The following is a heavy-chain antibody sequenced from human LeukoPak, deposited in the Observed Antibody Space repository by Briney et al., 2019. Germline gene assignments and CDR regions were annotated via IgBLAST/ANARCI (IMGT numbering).Heavy chain of an antibody. J-gene: IGHJ3*02. Sequence: SGGSLRLSCAASGFTFSSYAMHWVRQAPGKGLEWVAVISYDGSNKYYADSVKGRFTISRDNSKNTLYLQMNSLRAEDTAVFYCAKPRGEEWLVGLYDAFDIWGQGTMVTVSS. CDR1: GFTFSSYA. V-gene: IGHV3-30-3*02. CDR2: ISYDGSNK. CDR3: AKPRGEEWLVGLYDAFDI. D-gene: IGHD6-19*01.